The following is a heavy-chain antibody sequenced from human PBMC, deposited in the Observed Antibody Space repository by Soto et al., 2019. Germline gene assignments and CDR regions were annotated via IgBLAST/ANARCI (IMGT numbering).Heavy chain of an antibody. CDR1: GGTFNTYT. J-gene: IGHJ3*01. D-gene: IGHD2-2*01. Sequence: QVHLIQSGAEVKKPGSSVKVSCKAAGGTFNTYTLFWVRQAPGHGLEWMGRIIPMLTVTNSAQKFQGRLTLTADKSTGTAVMELTSLRSDDTAVYYCSIGSWSAETFDVWGQGTMVTVSS. V-gene: IGHV1-69*02. CDR3: SIGSWSAETFDV. CDR2: IIPMLTVT.